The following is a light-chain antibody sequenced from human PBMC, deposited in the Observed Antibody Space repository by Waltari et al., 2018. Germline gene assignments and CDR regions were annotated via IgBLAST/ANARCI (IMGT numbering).Light chain of an antibody. CDR3: QTGGHGTWV. V-gene: IGLV4-69*01. Sequence: QLVLTQSPSVSASLGASVKLTCTLSSGHSSNVLAWHQQQPGKGPRYLMKVNSEGSHSKGDGIPDRFSCSSSGPERYLTISSLQSDDEADYYCQTGGHGTWVFGGGTKLTVL. CDR1: SGHSSNV. CDR2: VNSEGSH. J-gene: IGLJ3*02.